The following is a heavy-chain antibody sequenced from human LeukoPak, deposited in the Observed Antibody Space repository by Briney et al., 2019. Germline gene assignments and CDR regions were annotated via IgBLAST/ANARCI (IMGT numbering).Heavy chain of an antibody. CDR1: GGSFSAYY. CDR2: INHSGST. Sequence: SETLSLTCAVYGGSFSAYYWSWIRQPPGKGLEWIGEINHSGSTNYNPSLKSRVTISVDTSKNQFSLKLSSVTAADTAVYYCARGYHDFSGYWLSYFDYWGQGTLVTVSS. CDR3: ARGYHDFSGYWLSYFDY. V-gene: IGHV4-34*01. J-gene: IGHJ4*02. D-gene: IGHD3-22*01.